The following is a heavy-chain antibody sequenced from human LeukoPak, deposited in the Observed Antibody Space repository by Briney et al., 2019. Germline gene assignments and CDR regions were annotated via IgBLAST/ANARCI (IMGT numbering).Heavy chain of an antibody. J-gene: IGHJ3*02. CDR3: ARGVRAVADPNVGFDI. CDR2: IYTSGST. V-gene: IGHV4-4*07. Sequence: KASETLSLTCTVSGGSISSYYWSWIRQPAGKGLEWIGRIYTSGSTNYNPSLKSRVTMSVDTSKNQFSLKLSSVTAADTAVYYCARGVRAVADPNVGFDIWGQGTMVTVSS. D-gene: IGHD6-19*01. CDR1: GGSISSYY.